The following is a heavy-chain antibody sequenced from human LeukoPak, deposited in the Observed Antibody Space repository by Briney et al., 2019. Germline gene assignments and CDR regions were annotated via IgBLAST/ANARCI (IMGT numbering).Heavy chain of an antibody. CDR2: ISSSSSYT. Sequence: GGSLRLSCAASGFTFSSDNMKWVRQAPGKGLERVSSISSSSSYTSYADSVKGRFTISRDNSKNTLYLQMNSLRAEDTAVYYCAKDFGREYLDYWGQGTLVTVSS. J-gene: IGHJ4*02. CDR1: GFTFSSDN. CDR3: AKDFGREYLDY. V-gene: IGHV3-21*01. D-gene: IGHD2-15*01.